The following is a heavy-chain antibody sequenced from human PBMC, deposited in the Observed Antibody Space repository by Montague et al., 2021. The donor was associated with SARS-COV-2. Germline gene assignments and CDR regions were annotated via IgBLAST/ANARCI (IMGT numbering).Heavy chain of an antibody. V-gene: IGHV3-30*04. D-gene: IGHD4-11*01. CDR1: GFTFSSYA. J-gene: IGHJ4*02. CDR2: ISYDGSNK. Sequence: SLRLSCAASGFTFSSYAIHWVRQAPGKGLEWVAVISYDGSNKYYADFVRGRFTISRDTSKNTLFLQMNSLRAEDTAVYYCARDSLVTTQRGYFDYWGQGTLVTVSS. CDR3: ARDSLVTTQRGYFDY.